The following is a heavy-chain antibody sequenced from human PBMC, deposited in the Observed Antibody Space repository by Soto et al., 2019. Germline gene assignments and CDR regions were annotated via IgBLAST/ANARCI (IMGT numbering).Heavy chain of an antibody. CDR3: AKAAYCPNGICSFGMDV. CDR1: GYTFTSYD. Sequence: ASVKVSCKASGYTFTSYDINWVRQATGQGLEWMGWMNPNSGATYYPDSVKGRFTISRENAKNSLYLQLNSLRAGDTAVYYCAKAAYCPNGICSFGMDVWGQGTTVTVSS. CDR2: MNPNSGAT. V-gene: IGHV1-8*01. J-gene: IGHJ6*02. D-gene: IGHD2-8*01.